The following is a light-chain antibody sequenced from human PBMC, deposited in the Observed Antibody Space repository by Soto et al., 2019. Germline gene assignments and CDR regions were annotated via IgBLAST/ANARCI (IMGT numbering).Light chain of an antibody. CDR1: QTISSW. J-gene: IGKJ4*01. Sequence: DIQMTQSPSTLSGSVGDRVTITCRASQTISSWLAWYQQKPGKAPKRLIYKASTLKSGVPSRFSGSGSGTEFTLTISSLQPEDFATYFCQQLRIYPITFGGGTKVDI. CDR2: KAS. V-gene: IGKV1-5*03. CDR3: QQLRIYPIT.